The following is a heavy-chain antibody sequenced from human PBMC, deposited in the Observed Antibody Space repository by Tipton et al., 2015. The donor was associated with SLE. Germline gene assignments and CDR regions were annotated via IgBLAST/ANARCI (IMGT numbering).Heavy chain of an antibody. CDR1: GGSISNYY. J-gene: IGHJ4*02. CDR3: ARSYYDFWSASVRGYFDY. Sequence: TLSLTCTVSGGSISNYYWTWIRQPPGKGLEWIGYIYYSGGTNYNPSLKSRATISVDTSKNQFSLKLNSVTAADTAVYYCARSYYDFWSASVRGYFDYWGQGTLVTVSS. CDR2: IYYSGGT. D-gene: IGHD3-3*01. V-gene: IGHV4-59*01.